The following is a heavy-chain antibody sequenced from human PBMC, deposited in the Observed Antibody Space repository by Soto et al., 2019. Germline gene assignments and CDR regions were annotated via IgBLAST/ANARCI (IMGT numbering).Heavy chain of an antibody. D-gene: IGHD3-10*01. CDR2: IYYSGST. V-gene: IGHV4-30-4*01. CDR1: GGSISSGDYY. Sequence: PSETLSLTCTVSGGSISSGDYYWSWIRQPPGKGLEWIGYIYYSGSTYYNPSLKSRVTISVDTSKNQFSLKLSSVTAADTAVYYCARGRLYYYGSGSYYNVVPYYWFDPWGQGTLVTVSS. J-gene: IGHJ5*02. CDR3: ARGRLYYYGSGSYYNVVPYYWFDP.